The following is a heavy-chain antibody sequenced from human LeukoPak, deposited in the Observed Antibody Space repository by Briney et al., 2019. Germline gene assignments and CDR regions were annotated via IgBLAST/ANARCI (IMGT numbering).Heavy chain of an antibody. Sequence: ASVKVSCKASGYTFTGYYMHWVRQAPGQGLEWMGRINPNTGGTNYAQNFQGRVTLTRDTSVSTAYMELSRLRSDDTAVYYCARDHLRGESAGGYHFDYWGQGTLVTVSS. J-gene: IGHJ4*02. CDR1: GYTFTGYY. CDR2: INPNTGGT. V-gene: IGHV1-2*06. CDR3: ARDHLRGESAGGYHFDY. D-gene: IGHD3-16*02.